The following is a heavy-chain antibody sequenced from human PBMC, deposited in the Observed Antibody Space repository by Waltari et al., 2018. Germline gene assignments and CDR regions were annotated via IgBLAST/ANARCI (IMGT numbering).Heavy chain of an antibody. D-gene: IGHD2-21*02. Sequence: QVQLQESGPSLVKLSETLSLICSVSGGSISSYYWSWLRQPPGKGLYWIGYIYYTGSTNFNPSLKSRVTMSVDTSKNQFSLKLSSVTAADTAFYYCARGGGGDWEWFDPWGQGTLVTVSS. J-gene: IGHJ5*02. CDR1: GGSISSYY. CDR3: ARGGGGDWEWFDP. CDR2: IYYTGST. V-gene: IGHV4-59*01.